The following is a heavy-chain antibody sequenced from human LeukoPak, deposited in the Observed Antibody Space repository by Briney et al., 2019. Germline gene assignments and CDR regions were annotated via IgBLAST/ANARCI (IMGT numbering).Heavy chain of an antibody. V-gene: IGHV3-23*01. CDR2: LRGNDET. J-gene: IGHJ4*02. CDR1: GFDFSGFA. CDR3: ARASWVSDPDAVR. D-gene: IGHD3-10*01. Sequence: GGSLRLSCAASGFDFSGFAISWVRQAPARGPEWVSSLRGNDETFYADSVKGRFTLSRDDSRNTVYLQLNNLRVEDTAIYYCARASWVSDPDAVRWGQGTQVTVSS.